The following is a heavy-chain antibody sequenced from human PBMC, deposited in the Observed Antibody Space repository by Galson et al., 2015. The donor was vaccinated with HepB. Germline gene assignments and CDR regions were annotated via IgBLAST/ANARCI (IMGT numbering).Heavy chain of an antibody. CDR1: GFTFSSYA. J-gene: IGHJ6*02. Sequence: LRLSCAASGFTFSSYAMHWVRQAPGKGLEWVAVISYDGSNKYYADSVKGRFTISRDNSKNTLYLQMNSLRAEDTAVYYCARVGMYSSSYYYGMDVWGQGTTVTVSS. CDR2: ISYDGSNK. V-gene: IGHV3-30-3*01. CDR3: ARVGMYSSSYYYGMDV. D-gene: IGHD6-6*01.